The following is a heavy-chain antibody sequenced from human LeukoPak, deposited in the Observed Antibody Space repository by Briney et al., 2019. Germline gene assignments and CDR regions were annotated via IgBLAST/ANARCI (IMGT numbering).Heavy chain of an antibody. CDR1: GFTFGRYW. CDR3: ARVGIAARWFDP. Sequence: GGSLRLSCADSGFTFGRYWMHWVRQAPGKGLVWVSHITTDGSGTSYADSVKGRFTISRDNAKNSLYLQMNSLRAEDTAVYYCARVGIAARWFDPWGQGTLVTVSS. J-gene: IGHJ5*02. V-gene: IGHV3-74*01. CDR2: ITTDGSGT. D-gene: IGHD6-13*01.